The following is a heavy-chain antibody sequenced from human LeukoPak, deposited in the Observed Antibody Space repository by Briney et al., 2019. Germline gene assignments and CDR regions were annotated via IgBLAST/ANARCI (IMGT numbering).Heavy chain of an antibody. J-gene: IGHJ2*01. D-gene: IGHD3-22*01. Sequence: PGGSLRLSCAASGFTVSDKYMSWVRQAPGKGLEWVSVIYSAGSTYYADSVKGRFTISRDNSKNTLYLQMNSLTAEDTAVYYCARVHDSSGYYWYFDLWGHGTLVTVSS. CDR1: GFTVSDKY. V-gene: IGHV3-66*01. CDR3: ARVHDSSGYYWYFDL. CDR2: IYSAGST.